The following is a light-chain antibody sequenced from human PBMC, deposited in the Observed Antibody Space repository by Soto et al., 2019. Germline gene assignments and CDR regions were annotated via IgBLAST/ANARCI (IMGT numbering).Light chain of an antibody. CDR1: SSNIGSNT. J-gene: IGLJ2*01. Sequence: QSVLTQPPSASGTPGQRVTISSSGNSSNIGSNTVNWYQQLPGTAPKLLIYSDNQRPSGVPDRFSGPKSGTSASLAISGLQSEDEADYYCAAWDDSLNAVVFGGGTKLTVL. CDR3: AAWDDSLNAVV. V-gene: IGLV1-44*01. CDR2: SDN.